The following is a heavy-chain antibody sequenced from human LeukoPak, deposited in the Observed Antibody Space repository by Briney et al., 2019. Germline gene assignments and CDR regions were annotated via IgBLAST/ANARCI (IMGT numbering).Heavy chain of an antibody. CDR2: IYHSGST. Sequence: SETLSLTCTVSGGSISSGDYYWSWIRQPPGKGLEWIGYIYHSGSTYYNPSLKSRVTISVDTSNNQFSLKLSSVTAADTAVYYCASTITVTTDYWGQGTLVTVSS. D-gene: IGHD4-17*01. CDR1: GGSISSGDYY. CDR3: ASTITVTTDY. V-gene: IGHV4-30-4*08. J-gene: IGHJ4*02.